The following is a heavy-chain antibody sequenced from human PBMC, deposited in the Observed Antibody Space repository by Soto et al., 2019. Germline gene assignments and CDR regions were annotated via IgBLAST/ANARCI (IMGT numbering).Heavy chain of an antibody. CDR1: GYTFTIYG. Sequence: QVQLVQSGAEVKKPGASVKVSCKASGYTFTIYGISWMRQAPGQGIEWMGWISADSRNTKYAQKLQDIVTMTTDTSTSTAYMALRSLRSDETAKYYCARGVGVAPVYDAYDLGGQGTMVTFSS. J-gene: IGHJ3*01. D-gene: IGHD2-2*01. CDR3: ARGVGVAPVYDAYDL. V-gene: IGHV1-18*01. CDR2: ISADSRNT.